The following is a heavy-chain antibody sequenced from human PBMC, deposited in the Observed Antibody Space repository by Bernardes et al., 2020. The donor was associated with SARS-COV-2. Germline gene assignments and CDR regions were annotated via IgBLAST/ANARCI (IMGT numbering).Heavy chain of an antibody. V-gene: IGHV3-53*01. J-gene: IGHJ4*02. D-gene: IGHD6-13*01. CDR1: GITVSSNY. CDR2: IYSGGST. Sequence: GGSLRLSCEASGITVSSNYMNWVRQAPGKGPEWVSVIYSGGSTDYADSVKGRFTISRDNSQNTLYLQMNSLRVEDTAIYYCARGGGSSWSYYFDYWGQGTLVTVSS. CDR3: ARGGGSSWSYYFDY.